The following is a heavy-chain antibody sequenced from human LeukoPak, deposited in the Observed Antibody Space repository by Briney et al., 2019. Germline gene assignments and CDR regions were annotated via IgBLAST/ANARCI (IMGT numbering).Heavy chain of an antibody. J-gene: IGHJ4*02. CDR3: ARAGQKTNFGVFMSPLVY. CDR1: GGSISSYY. D-gene: IGHD3-3*01. V-gene: IGHV4-59*08. CDR2: IYYSGSS. Sequence: TSETLSLTCTVSGGSISSYYWSWIRQPPGKGLEWIGYIYYSGSSNYNPSLKSRVTISVDTSKNQFSLKLSSVTAADTAVYYCARAGQKTNFGVFMSPLVYWGQGTLVTVSS.